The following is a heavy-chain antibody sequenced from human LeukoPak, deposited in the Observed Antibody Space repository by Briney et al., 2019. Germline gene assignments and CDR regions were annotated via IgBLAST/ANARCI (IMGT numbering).Heavy chain of an antibody. CDR1: GFTFSSYD. J-gene: IGHJ4*02. V-gene: IGHV3-23*01. CDR2: MSGSGSST. Sequence: HPGGSLRLSCAASGFTFSSYDMSWVRQAPGKGLEWVSVMSGSGSSTYYADSVKGRFTISRDNSKNTLYLQLNGLRAEDTAVYYCAKRHDSGNYYNFFVDCWGQGTLVTVSS. CDR3: AKRHDSGNYYNFFVDC. D-gene: IGHD3-10*01.